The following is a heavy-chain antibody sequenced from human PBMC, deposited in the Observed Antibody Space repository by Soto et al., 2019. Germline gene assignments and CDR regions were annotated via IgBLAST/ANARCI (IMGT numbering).Heavy chain of an antibody. CDR3: ARDQNYYGSGSYYFDY. CDR2: ISSSSSTI. D-gene: IGHD3-10*01. V-gene: IGHV3-48*02. Sequence: GESLKISCAASGFTFSSYSMNWVRQAPGKGLEWVSYISSSSSTIYYADSVKGRFTISRDNAKNSLYLQMNSPRDEDTAVYYCARDQNYYGSGSYYFDYWGQGTLVTVSS. CDR1: GFTFSSYS. J-gene: IGHJ4*02.